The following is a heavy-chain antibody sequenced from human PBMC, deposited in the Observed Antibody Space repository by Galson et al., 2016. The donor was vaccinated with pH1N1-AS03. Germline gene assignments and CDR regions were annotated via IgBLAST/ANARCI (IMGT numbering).Heavy chain of an antibody. J-gene: IGHJ4*02. D-gene: IGHD2-2*01. V-gene: IGHV4-59*01. Sequence: WIRQPPGRGLEWIGYIYFSGRTNCSPSLKSRANISLDRSRNQFSLNLNSVTAADTAVYYCARVRSEWLGVNSSWYGIDSWGQGTLVTVSS. CDR2: IYFSGRT. CDR3: ARVRSEWLGVNSSWYGIDS.